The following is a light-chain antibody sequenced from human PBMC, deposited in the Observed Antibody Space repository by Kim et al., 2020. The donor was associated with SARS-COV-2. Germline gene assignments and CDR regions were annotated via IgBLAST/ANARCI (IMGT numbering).Light chain of an antibody. J-gene: IGLJ3*02. CDR1: SSDVGRYNY. CDR2: DVS. Sequence: QSALTQPASVSGSPGQSITISCTGSSSDVGRYNYVSWYQQHPGKAPNLMIYDVSQRPSGISNRFSGSKSGNTASLTISGLQAEDEADYYCSSYTSSSAWVFVGGTQLTVL. CDR3: SSYTSSSAWV. V-gene: IGLV2-14*01.